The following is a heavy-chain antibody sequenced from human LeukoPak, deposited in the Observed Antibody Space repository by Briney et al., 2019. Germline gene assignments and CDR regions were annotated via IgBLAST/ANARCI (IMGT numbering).Heavy chain of an antibody. CDR1: GGSFSGYY. D-gene: IGHD3-22*01. V-gene: IGHV4-34*01. Sequence: SETLSLTCAVYGGSFSGYYWSWIRRPPGKGLEWIGEINHSGSTNYNPSLKSRVTISVDTSKNQFSLKLSSVTAADTAVYYCARGKYYYDSSGYYYWGQGTLVTVSS. CDR2: INHSGST. J-gene: IGHJ4*02. CDR3: ARGKYYYDSSGYYY.